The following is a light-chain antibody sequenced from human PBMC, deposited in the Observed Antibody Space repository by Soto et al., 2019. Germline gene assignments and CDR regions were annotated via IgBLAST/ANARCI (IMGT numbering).Light chain of an antibody. CDR3: SSYRTSNTRQIV. Sequence: QSALTQPASVSGSPGQPITISCTGTSSDVGGYSYVSWYQHHPGKAPKLMIYDVSNRPSGVSNRFSGSKSGNTASLSISGLQPEDEADYYCSSYRTSNTRQIVCGTGTKVTVL. V-gene: IGLV2-14*03. CDR1: SSDVGGYSY. J-gene: IGLJ1*01. CDR2: DVS.